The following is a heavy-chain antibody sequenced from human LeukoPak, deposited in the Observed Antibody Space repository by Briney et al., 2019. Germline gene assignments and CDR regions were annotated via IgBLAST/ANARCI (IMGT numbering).Heavy chain of an antibody. V-gene: IGHV1-69*10. CDR1: GGTFSSYA. CDR3: ARGYSSGPRDY. J-gene: IGHJ4*02. Sequence: SVKVSCKASGGTFSSYATSWVRQAPGQGLEWMGGIIPILGIANYAQKFQGRVTITADKSTSTAYMELSSLRSEDTAVYYCARGYSSGPRDYWGQGTLVTVSS. D-gene: IGHD6-19*01. CDR2: IIPILGIA.